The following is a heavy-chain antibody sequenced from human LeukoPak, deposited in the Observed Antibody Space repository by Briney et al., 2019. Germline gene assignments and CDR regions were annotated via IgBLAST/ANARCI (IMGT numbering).Heavy chain of an antibody. CDR3: ARLHSTHSSNS. CDR2: IYYSGDT. CDR1: GSSIRSGGYY. J-gene: IGHJ4*02. Sequence: SETLSLTCYVSGSSIRSGGYYWLWIRQPPGRELEWIGSIYYSGDTYYNPSVESRVTISVDTSKNQFSLKLSSVTAADTAVYYCARLHSTHSSNSWGQGTLVTVSS. V-gene: IGHV4-39*01. D-gene: IGHD6-13*01.